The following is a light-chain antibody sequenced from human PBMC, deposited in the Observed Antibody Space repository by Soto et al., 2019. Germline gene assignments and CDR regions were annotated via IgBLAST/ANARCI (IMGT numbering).Light chain of an antibody. J-gene: IGKJ1*01. CDR2: SAS. Sequence: EIVMTQSPATLSVSPGERATLSCRASQSVSTYLAWYQQKPGQAPRLLIYSASTRATGIPARFSGGESGTAFDLTISSLQSEDFAVYLCQQYNDWPPRWTFGQGTKVEIK. CDR1: QSVSTY. V-gene: IGKV3-15*01. CDR3: QQYNDWPPRWT.